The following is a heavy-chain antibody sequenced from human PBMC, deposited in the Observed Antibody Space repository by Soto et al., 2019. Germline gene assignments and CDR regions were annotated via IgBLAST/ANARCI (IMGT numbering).Heavy chain of an antibody. D-gene: IGHD1-26*01. CDR2: INHSGST. CDR1: GGSFSGYY. J-gene: IGHJ4*02. Sequence: PSETLSLTCAVYGGSFSGYYWSWIRQPPGKGLEWIGEINHSGSTNYNPSLKSRVTISVDTSKNQFSLKLSSVTAADTAVYYCARGLGGATLAGFDYWGQGTLVTSPQ. CDR3: ARGLGGATLAGFDY. V-gene: IGHV4-34*01.